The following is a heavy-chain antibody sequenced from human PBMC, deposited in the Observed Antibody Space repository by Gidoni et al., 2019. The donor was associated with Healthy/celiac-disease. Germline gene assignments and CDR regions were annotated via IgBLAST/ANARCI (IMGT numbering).Heavy chain of an antibody. D-gene: IGHD4-17*01. CDR1: GFTFSSYA. V-gene: IGHV3-30-3*01. CDR3: ASFMNDYGDHDAFDI. CDR2: ISYDGSNK. Sequence: QVQLVESGGGVVQPGRSLRLSCAASGFTFSSYAMHWVRQAPDKGLEWVAVISYDGSNKYYADSVKGRFTISRDNSKNTLYLQMNSLRAEDTAVYYCASFMNDYGDHDAFDIWGQGTMVTVSS. J-gene: IGHJ3*02.